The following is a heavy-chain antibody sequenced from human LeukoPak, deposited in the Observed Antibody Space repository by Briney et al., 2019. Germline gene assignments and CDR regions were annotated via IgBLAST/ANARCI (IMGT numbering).Heavy chain of an antibody. CDR2: IRSQAYSYVT. D-gene: IGHD5-18*01. Sequence: GGSLRLSCAVSGFTFSGSAMLWARQACGKGWECVGRIRSQAYSYVTAYAASVKGRFTISRDDSKNTAALQVKILKPGAGSQFYCTSGRNADVDTATVNFDYWGPGTLVTVSS. CDR3: TSGRNADVDTATVNFDY. J-gene: IGHJ4*02. CDR1: GFTFSGSA. V-gene: IGHV3-73*01.